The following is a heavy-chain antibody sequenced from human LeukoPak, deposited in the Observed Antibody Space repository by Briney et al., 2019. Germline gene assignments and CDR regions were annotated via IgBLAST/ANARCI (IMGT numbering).Heavy chain of an antibody. V-gene: IGHV3-74*01. J-gene: IGHJ4*02. Sequence: PGGSLRLSCAASGFAFSSYWMDWVRQAPGKGLVWVSRIKSDGRGATYADSVKGRFTISRDNAKNTLDLQMNTLRVEDTAVYYCARVANGGASGYWGQGTLVTVSS. CDR3: ARVANGGASGY. D-gene: IGHD2-8*01. CDR1: GFAFSSYW. CDR2: IKSDGRGA.